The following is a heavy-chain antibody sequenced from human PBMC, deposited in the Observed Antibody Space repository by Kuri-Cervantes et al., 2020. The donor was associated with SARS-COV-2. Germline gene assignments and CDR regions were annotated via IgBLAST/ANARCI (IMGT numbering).Heavy chain of an antibody. CDR3: ARESRYVYGEFDF. Sequence: GGSLRLSCAASGFIFSSYWMSWVRQVPGKGLEWVANIKQRGNEKYYEDSVKGRFTISRDNAQDSLYLEMNSLRGEDTAVYYCARESRYVYGEFDFWGQGTLVTVSS. CDR1: GFIFSSYW. D-gene: IGHD5-18*01. V-gene: IGHV3-7*03. J-gene: IGHJ4*02. CDR2: IKQRGNEK.